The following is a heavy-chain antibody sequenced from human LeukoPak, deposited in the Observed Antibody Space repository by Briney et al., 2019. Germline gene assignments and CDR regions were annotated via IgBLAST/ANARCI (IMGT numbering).Heavy chain of an antibody. CDR2: INPNSGGT. Sequence: ASVKVSCKASGYTFTGYYMHWVRQAPGQGLEWMGWINPNSGGTNYAQKFQGRVTMTRDTSISTAYMELSRLRSDDTAVYYCARYYYDSSDYYYHYMDVWGKGTTVAVSS. J-gene: IGHJ6*03. CDR3: ARYYYDSSDYYYHYMDV. D-gene: IGHD3-22*01. V-gene: IGHV1-2*02. CDR1: GYTFTGYY.